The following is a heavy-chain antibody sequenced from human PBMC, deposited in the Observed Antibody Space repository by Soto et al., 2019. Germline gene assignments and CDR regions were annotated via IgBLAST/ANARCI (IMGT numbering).Heavy chain of an antibody. D-gene: IGHD3-16*01. V-gene: IGHV1-69*01. CDR3: ASPVFSSSRRSLGELWGAFDI. J-gene: IGHJ3*02. CDR1: GGTFSSYA. CDR2: IIPIFGTA. Sequence: QVQLVQSGAEVKKPGSSVKVSCKASGGTFSSYAISWVRQAPGQGLEWMGGIIPIFGTANYEQKFQGRVTITADESTSTAYMELSSLRSEDTAVYYCASPVFSSSRRSLGELWGAFDIWGQGTMVTVSS.